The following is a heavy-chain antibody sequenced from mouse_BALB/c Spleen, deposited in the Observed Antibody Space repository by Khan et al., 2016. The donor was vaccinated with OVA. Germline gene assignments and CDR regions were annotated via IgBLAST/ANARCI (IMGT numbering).Heavy chain of an antibody. CDR1: GFSLTSYG. CDR3: ARGDGYYEDAMDY. Sequence: VQLQQSGPSLVAPSQSLSITCTVSGFSLTSYGVHWVRQPPGKGLEWLGVIWAGGSTNYNSALMSRLSISRDKSKSQVFLKMNSLQTGDTATYYCARGDGYYEDAMDYWGQGTSVTVSS. D-gene: IGHD2-3*01. V-gene: IGHV2-9*02. CDR2: IWAGGST. J-gene: IGHJ4*01.